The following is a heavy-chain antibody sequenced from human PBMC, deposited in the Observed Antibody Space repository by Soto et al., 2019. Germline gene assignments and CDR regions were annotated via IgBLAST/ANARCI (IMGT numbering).Heavy chain of an antibody. V-gene: IGHV3-23*01. D-gene: IGHD2-8*02. CDR3: AKATATGGGAFDI. J-gene: IGHJ3*02. Sequence: GGSLGLSCAASGFIFSSYDMSWVRQAPGKGLEWVSTILVDGRTFYVTSVKGGFTISRDISQNRCYLKMNGLKAGDRALFYGAKATATGGGAFDICGKGTMVTAS. CDR1: GFIFSSYD. CDR2: ILVDGRT.